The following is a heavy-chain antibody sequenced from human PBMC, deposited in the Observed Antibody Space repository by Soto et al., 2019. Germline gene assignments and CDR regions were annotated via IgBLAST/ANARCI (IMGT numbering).Heavy chain of an antibody. J-gene: IGHJ4*02. D-gene: IGHD2-15*01. V-gene: IGHV4-4*02. CDR2: IYHSGST. Sequence: QVQLQESGPGLVKPSGTLSLTCAVSGGSISSSNWWSWVRQPPGKGLEWIGEIYHSGSTNYNPSLKDRVTISVDKSKNQFSLKLSSVTAADTAVYYCARDTLFTCSGGSCYLFDYWGQGTLVTVSS. CDR1: GGSISSSNW. CDR3: ARDTLFTCSGGSCYLFDY.